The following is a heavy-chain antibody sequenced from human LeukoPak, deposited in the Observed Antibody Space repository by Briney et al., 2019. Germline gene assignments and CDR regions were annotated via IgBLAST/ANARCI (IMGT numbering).Heavy chain of an antibody. J-gene: IGHJ4*02. D-gene: IGHD3-10*01. CDR1: GFTYTSYW. CDR2: IKKDGSEK. Sequence: PGGSLRLSCAASGFTYTSYWMSWVRQAPGKGLEGVATIKKDGSEKDYVDSVKGRFTISRDNAKNSLYLQMNSLRVEDTAVYYCARGVRDSGSYPPFGFDYWGQGTLVTVSS. V-gene: IGHV3-7*01. CDR3: ARGVRDSGSYPPFGFDY.